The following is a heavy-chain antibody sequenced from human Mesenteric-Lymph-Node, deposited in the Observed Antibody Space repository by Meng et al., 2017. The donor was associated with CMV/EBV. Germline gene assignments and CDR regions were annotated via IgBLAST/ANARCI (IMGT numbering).Heavy chain of an antibody. CDR1: GGSLSTYY. V-gene: IGHV4-59*12. CDR2: IHYLGST. D-gene: IGHD2-21*02. Sequence: SETLSLTCTVSGGSLSTYYWSWIRQPPGQGLEWIANIHYLGSTNYNPSLKSRVAISADTSKSQFSLELSSVTAADTAIFYCASDTAGYAFDIWGQGTMVTVSS. CDR3: ASDTAGYAFDI. J-gene: IGHJ3*02.